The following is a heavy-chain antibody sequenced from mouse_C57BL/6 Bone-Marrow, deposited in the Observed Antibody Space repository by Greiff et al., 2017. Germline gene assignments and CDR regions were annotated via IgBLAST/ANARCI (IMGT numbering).Heavy chain of an antibody. Sequence: QVHVMQSGAELVKPGASVKLSCTASGYTFTEYTIHWVQQRSGQALEWIGWFYPGSGSIKSNEKLTDKATFTAAKSSSTVYMELSRVTSEDSAVYFCARHEDNYGSSSFAYWGQGTLVTVSA. CDR2: FYPGSGSI. CDR3: ARHEDNYGSSSFAY. J-gene: IGHJ3*01. CDR1: GYTFTEYT. D-gene: IGHD1-1*01. V-gene: IGHV1-62-2*01.